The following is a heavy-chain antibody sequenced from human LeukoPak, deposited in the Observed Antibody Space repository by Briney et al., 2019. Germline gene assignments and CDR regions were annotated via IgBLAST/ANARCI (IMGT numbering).Heavy chain of an antibody. Sequence: GGSLRLSCAASGFTFSSDWMNWVRQAPGKGLEWVASIKQDGSEKYYVDSVKGRVTISRDNAKNSLYLQMNSLRAEDTAVYYCARVFGAGYSDYWGQGTLVTVSS. CDR3: ARVFGAGYSDY. CDR1: GFTFSSDW. CDR2: IKQDGSEK. V-gene: IGHV3-7*01. J-gene: IGHJ4*02. D-gene: IGHD4/OR15-4a*01.